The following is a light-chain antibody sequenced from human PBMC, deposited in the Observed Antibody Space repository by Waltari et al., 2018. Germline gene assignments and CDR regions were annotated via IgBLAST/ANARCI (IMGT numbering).Light chain of an antibody. J-gene: IGKJ2*01. Sequence: DIQMTQSPSSLSASVGDRVTITCRASQSISYYLNWYQQRPGKAPKLLIYAASSLQSGVPSRFSGSGFGTDFTLTISSLQPEDFATYCCQQSHSTPYTFGQGTKLEI. CDR3: QQSHSTPYT. CDR2: AAS. CDR1: QSISYY. V-gene: IGKV1-39*01.